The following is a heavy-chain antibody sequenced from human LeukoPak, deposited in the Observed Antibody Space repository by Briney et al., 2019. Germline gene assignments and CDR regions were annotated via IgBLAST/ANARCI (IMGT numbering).Heavy chain of an antibody. CDR3: ARALTTGTTPPYYYYYYYMDV. CDR2: ISAYNGNT. D-gene: IGHD1-1*01. Sequence: ASVKVSCKASGYTFTSYGISWVRQAPGQGLEWMGWISAYNGNTNYAQKLQGRVTMTTDTSTSTAYMELRSLRSDDTAVYYCARALTTGTTPPYYYYYYYMDVWGKGTTVTVSS. J-gene: IGHJ6*03. V-gene: IGHV1-18*01. CDR1: GYTFTSYG.